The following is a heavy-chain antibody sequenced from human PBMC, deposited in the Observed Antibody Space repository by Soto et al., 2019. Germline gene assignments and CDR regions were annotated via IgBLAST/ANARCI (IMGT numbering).Heavy chain of an antibody. V-gene: IGHV3-9*01. CDR1: GFTFDDYA. J-gene: IGHJ3*02. CDR2: ISWNSGSI. D-gene: IGHD3-9*01. CDR3: AKDRYFDWPPDAFDI. Sequence: PGGSLRLSCAASGFTFDDYAMHWVRQAPGKGLEWVPGISWNSGSIGYADSVKGRFTISRDNAKNSLYLQMNSLRAEDTALYYCAKDRYFDWPPDAFDIWGQGTMVTVSS.